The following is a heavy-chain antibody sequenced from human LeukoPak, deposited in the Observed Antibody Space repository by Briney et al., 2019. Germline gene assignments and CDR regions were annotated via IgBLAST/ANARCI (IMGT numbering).Heavy chain of an antibody. CDR1: GFSFTSYW. Sequence: GESLKISCKGSGFSFTSYWIGWVRQMPGKGLEWMGIIYPGDSDARYSPSFQGQVTFSVDKSTSTAFLQWSSLKASDTAIYYCARRASGTYSPFDDWGQGTLVTVSS. D-gene: IGHD3-10*01. V-gene: IGHV5-51*01. CDR2: IYPGDSDA. CDR3: ARRASGTYSPFDD. J-gene: IGHJ4*02.